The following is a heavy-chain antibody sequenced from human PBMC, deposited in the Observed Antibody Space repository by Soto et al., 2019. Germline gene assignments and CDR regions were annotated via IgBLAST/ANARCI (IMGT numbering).Heavy chain of an antibody. V-gene: IGHV3-33*01. Sequence: QVHLVESGGGVVQPGRSLRLSCAASGFTFSNYGMHWVRQAPGKGLEWVAVIWYDGSDKYYADSVKGRFTISRDNSKNTLFLQMNSLRAEDTAVYYCARGPATIVGAMDSWCQGTLVTVSS. J-gene: IGHJ4*02. CDR1: GFTFSNYG. D-gene: IGHD1-26*01. CDR2: IWYDGSDK. CDR3: ARGPATIVGAMDS.